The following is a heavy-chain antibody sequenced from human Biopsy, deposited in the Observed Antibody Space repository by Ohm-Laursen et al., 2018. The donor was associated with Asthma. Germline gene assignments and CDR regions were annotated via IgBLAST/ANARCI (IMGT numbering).Heavy chain of an antibody. CDR2: INSNDNK. CDR1: GLSFTTYGVG. J-gene: IGHJ4*02. V-gene: IGHV2-5*01. D-gene: IGHD3-22*01. CDR3: AHRRHGPSVEDYCDSSGYSPFDW. Sequence: PTQTLTLTCTFPGLSFTTYGVGLGWIRQSPGKALEWLALINSNDNKRYSPSLNNRLIVTKDISKNQVVLTLTNMDPVDTATYYCAHRRHGPSVEDYCDSSGYSPFDWWGQGSLVTVSS.